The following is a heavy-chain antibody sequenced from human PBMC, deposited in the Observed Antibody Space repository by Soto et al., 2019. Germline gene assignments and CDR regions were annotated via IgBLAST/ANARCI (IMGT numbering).Heavy chain of an antibody. CDR2: INPSGGST. CDR1: GYTFTSYY. CDR3: ARGPLVVVVAATGERDDY. J-gene: IGHJ4*02. V-gene: IGHV1-46*03. D-gene: IGHD2-15*01. Sequence: ASVKVSCKASGYTFTSYYMHWVRQAPGQGLEWMGIINPSGGSTSYAQKFQGRVTMTRDTSTSTVYMELSSLRSEDTAVYYCARGPLVVVVAATGERDDYWGQGTLVTVSS.